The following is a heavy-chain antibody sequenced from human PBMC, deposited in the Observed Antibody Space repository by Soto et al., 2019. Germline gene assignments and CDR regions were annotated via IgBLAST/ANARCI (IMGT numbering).Heavy chain of an antibody. CDR3: ARDQLYYNDISGRPLNAFDV. J-gene: IGHJ3*01. V-gene: IGHV3-11*04. Sequence: LSLTCTVSGGSISGYYWSWIRQPPGKGLEWIGSSTKYYADSVKGRFTISRDNAKNSLYLQMNSLRAEDTAVYYCARDQLYYNDISGRPLNAFDVWGQGTMVTVSS. D-gene: IGHD3-22*01. CDR2: GSSTK. CDR1: GGSISGYY.